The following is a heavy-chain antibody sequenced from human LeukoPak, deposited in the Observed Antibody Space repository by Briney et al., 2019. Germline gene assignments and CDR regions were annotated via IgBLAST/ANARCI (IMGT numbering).Heavy chain of an antibody. D-gene: IGHD1-26*01. Sequence: SETLSLTCTVSGGSISSYYWSWIRQPPGKGLEWIGYMYYGGNINYNPSLKSRVTISVDTSTNQLSLNLSSVTAADTAVYYCARHPSDRIVGATVFDCWGQGTLVTVSS. CDR1: GGSISSYY. V-gene: IGHV4-59*01. J-gene: IGHJ4*02. CDR3: ARHPSDRIVGATVFDC. CDR2: MYYGGNI.